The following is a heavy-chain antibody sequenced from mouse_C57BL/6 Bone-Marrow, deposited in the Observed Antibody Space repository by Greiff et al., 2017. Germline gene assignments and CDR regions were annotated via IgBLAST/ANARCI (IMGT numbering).Heavy chain of an antibody. CDR3: ARSYYYGPMDY. CDR1: GYSITSGYD. J-gene: IGHJ4*01. V-gene: IGHV3-1*01. Sequence: EVKLQESGPGMVKPSQSLSLTCTVTGYSITSGYDWHWIRHFPGNKLEWMGYISYSGSTNSNPSPKSRISITHDTSKNHFFLKLNSVTTEDTATYYCARSYYYGPMDYWGQGTSVTVSS. CDR2: ISYSGST. D-gene: IGHD1-1*01.